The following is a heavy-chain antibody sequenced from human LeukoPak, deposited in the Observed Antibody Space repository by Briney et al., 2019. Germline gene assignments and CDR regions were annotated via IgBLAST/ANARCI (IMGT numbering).Heavy chain of an antibody. CDR1: GDSINSNNYY. Sequence: PSGTLSLTRTVSGDSINSNNYYWSWIRQPPGKGLEWIGYIYYRGSTNYNPSLKSRVTISVDTSKNQFSLKLASVTAADTAVYYCARGYTSSSEPFDYWGQGTLVTVSS. D-gene: IGHD6-6*01. CDR2: IYYRGST. CDR3: ARGYTSSSEPFDY. V-gene: IGHV4-61*01. J-gene: IGHJ4*02.